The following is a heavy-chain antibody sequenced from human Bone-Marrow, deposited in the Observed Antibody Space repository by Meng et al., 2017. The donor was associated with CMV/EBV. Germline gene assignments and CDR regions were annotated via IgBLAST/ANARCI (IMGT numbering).Heavy chain of an antibody. CDR3: ARDPGEELLSSFDY. J-gene: IGHJ4*02. D-gene: IGHD3-10*01. CDR1: GGTFSSYA. V-gene: IGHV1-69*10. Sequence: SVKVSCKASGGTFSSYAISWVRQAPGQGLEWMGGIIPILGIANYAQKFQGRVTITADKSTSTAYMELSSLRSEDTAVYYCARDPGEELLSSFDYWGQGTLVTVSS. CDR2: IIPILGIA.